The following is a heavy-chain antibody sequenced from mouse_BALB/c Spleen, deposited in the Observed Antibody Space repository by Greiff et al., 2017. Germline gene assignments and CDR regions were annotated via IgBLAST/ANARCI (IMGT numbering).Heavy chain of an antibody. J-gene: IGHJ3*01. V-gene: IGHV2-9*02. D-gene: IGHD2-3*01. CDR3: ARGGIYDGYYSFAY. Sequence: QVQLKESGPGLVAPSQSLSITCTVSGFSLTSYGVHWVRQPPGKGLEWLGVIWAGGSTNYNSALMSRLSISKDNSKSQVFLKMNSLQTDDTAMYYCARGGIYDGYYSFAYWGQGTLVTVSA. CDR1: GFSLTSYG. CDR2: IWAGGST.